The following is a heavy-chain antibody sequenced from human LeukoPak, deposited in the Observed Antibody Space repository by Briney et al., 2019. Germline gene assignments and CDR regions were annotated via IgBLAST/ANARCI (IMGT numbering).Heavy chain of an antibody. CDR3: ARSRGIAVAGTSCAFDY. D-gene: IGHD6-19*01. V-gene: IGHV1-46*01. Sequence: ASVKVSCKASGYTFTSYYMHWVRQAPGQGLEWMGIINPSGGSTSYAQKFQGRVTMTRDTSTSTVYMELSSLRSEDTAVYYCARSRGIAVAGTSCAFDYWGQGTLVTVSS. CDR2: INPSGGST. CDR1: GYTFTSYY. J-gene: IGHJ4*02.